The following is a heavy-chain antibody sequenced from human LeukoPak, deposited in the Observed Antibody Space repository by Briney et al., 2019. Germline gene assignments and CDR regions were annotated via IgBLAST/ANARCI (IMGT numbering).Heavy chain of an antibody. CDR2: IIPIFGTA. D-gene: IGHD4/OR15-4a*01. V-gene: IGHV1-69*05. CDR3: ARVSREYGGNYQFDY. Sequence: SVKVSCKASGGTFSSYAISWVRHAPGQGLEWMGGIIPIFGTANYAQKFQGRVTITTDESTSTAYMELSSLRSEDTAVYYCARVSREYGGNYQFDYWGQGILVTVSS. CDR1: GGTFSSYA. J-gene: IGHJ4*02.